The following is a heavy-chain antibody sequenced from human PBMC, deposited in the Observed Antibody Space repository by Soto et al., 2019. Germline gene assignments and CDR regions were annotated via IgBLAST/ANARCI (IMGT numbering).Heavy chain of an antibody. D-gene: IGHD6-19*01. CDR1: GGSISGSY. Sequence: SETLSLTCSVSGGSISGSYWSWIRQSPGKGLEWLGYVYYTGSTNYSPSLRSRVSISVDTSKNEFSLRLSSVTAADTAVYFCARSVAVPGAHTDYWGQGTQVTVSS. CDR2: VYYTGST. J-gene: IGHJ4*02. CDR3: ARSVAVPGAHTDY. V-gene: IGHV4-59*01.